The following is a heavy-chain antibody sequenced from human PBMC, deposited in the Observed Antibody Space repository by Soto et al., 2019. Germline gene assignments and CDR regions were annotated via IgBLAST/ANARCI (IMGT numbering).Heavy chain of an antibody. V-gene: IGHV3-23*01. CDR3: ARDYYGSGSYSRTFDI. CDR1: GFTFSSYA. CDR2: ISGSGGST. D-gene: IGHD3-10*01. J-gene: IGHJ3*02. Sequence: EVQLLESGGGLVQPGGSLRLSCAASGFTFSSYAMSWVRQAPGKGLEWVSAISGSGGSTYYADSVKGRFTIYRDNSKSTLYLQMNRLRAEDPSVYYCARDYYGSGSYSRTFDIWGQGTMVTVSS.